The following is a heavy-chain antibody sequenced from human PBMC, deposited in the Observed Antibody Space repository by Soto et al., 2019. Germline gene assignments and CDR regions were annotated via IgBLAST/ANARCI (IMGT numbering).Heavy chain of an antibody. CDR3: ARQYCGGDCPLDY. CDR1: GFTFGSYW. D-gene: IGHD2-21*02. J-gene: IGHJ4*02. V-gene: IGHV3-7*01. CDR2: IKQDGSEE. Sequence: GGSLRLSCAASGFTFGSYWMSWVRQAPGKGLEWVANIKQDGSEEYYVESVKGRFTIPRDNAKNSLYLQMSSLRAEDTALYYCARQYCGGDCPLDYWGQGTLVTVSS.